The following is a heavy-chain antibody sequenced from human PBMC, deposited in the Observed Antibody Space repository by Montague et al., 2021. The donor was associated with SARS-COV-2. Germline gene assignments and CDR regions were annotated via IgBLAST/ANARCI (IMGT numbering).Heavy chain of an antibody. CDR3: AGDRGRFWHFDL. D-gene: IGHD5-12*01. J-gene: IGHJ2*01. Sequence: SETLSLTCTVSGGSISSYYWNWIRQSPGKGLEWIGYIYYSGNTKYNPSFKSRVTMLVDTSKRQMSLRLNSVTAADTAVYYCAGDRGRFWHFDLWGRGTLVTVSS. V-gene: IGHV4-59*01. CDR1: GGSISSYY. CDR2: IYYSGNT.